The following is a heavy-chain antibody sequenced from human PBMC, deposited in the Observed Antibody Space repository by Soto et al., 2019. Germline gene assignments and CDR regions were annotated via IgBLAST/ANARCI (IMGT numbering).Heavy chain of an antibody. V-gene: IGHV3-30*18. Sequence: GGSLRLSCAASGFTFSSYGMHWVRQAPGKGLEWVAVISYDGSNKYYADSVKGRFTISRDNSKNTLYLQMNSLRAEDTAVYYCAKDGGLWGVVVVPTLGAFDIWGQGTMVTVSS. CDR3: AKDGGLWGVVVVPTLGAFDI. J-gene: IGHJ3*02. CDR2: ISYDGSNK. CDR1: GFTFSSYG. D-gene: IGHD2-2*01.